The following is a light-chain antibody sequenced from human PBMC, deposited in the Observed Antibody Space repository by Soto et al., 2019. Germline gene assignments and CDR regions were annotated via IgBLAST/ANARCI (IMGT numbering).Light chain of an antibody. CDR3: RQYGSSIT. CDR1: QSVYSNY. Sequence: EIVLTQSPGTLSLSPGERATLSCRASQSVYSNYLAWYQQKPGQAPRLLIYGASSRATGIPDRFSGSGSGTDFTLTINRLEPEDFAVFYCRQYGSSITFGQGTRLEIK. J-gene: IGKJ5*01. V-gene: IGKV3-20*01. CDR2: GAS.